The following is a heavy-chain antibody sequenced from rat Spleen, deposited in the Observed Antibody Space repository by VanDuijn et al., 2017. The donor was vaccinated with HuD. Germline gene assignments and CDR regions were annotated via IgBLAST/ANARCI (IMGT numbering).Heavy chain of an antibody. D-gene: IGHD1-9*01. CDR3: ARPTTGIPFNY. CDR2: IVDDGSNT. Sequence: EVQLVESGGVLVQPGRPLKLSCSASGFTFSDYTMAWVRQAPKKGLEWVAAIVDDGSNTFYRDSVKGRFTISRNNAKSTLYLQVDSLRSEDTAMYCCARPTTGIPFNYWGQGVMVTVSS. V-gene: IGHV5-17*01. J-gene: IGHJ2*01. CDR1: GFTFSDYT.